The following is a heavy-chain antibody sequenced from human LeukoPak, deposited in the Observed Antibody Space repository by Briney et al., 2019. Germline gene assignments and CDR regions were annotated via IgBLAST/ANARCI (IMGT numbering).Heavy chain of an antibody. D-gene: IGHD5-18*01. CDR1: GDSISTTAYY. Sequence: KPSETLSLTCSVSGDSISTTAYYWAWIRQPPGKGLEWIGNIYYSGNTFHSPSLRSRVTISVDTSKNQFSLKLTSVTAADTAVYYCSRLQYTYGSEFDHWGQETLVTVSS. CDR3: SRLQYTYGSEFDH. J-gene: IGHJ4*02. CDR2: IYYSGNT. V-gene: IGHV4-39*01.